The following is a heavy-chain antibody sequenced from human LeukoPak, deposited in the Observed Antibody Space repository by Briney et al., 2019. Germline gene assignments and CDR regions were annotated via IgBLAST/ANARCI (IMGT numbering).Heavy chain of an antibody. CDR1: GFTLSSYW. V-gene: IGHV3-7*03. CDR3: ARIAVAAFDY. J-gene: IGHJ4*02. D-gene: IGHD6-19*01. Sequence: GGSLRLSCAASGFTLSSYWMSWVRQAPGKGLGWVANIKQDGSEIYYVASVKGRFTISRDNAKNSLYLQMNSLRAEDTAVYYCARIAVAAFDYWGQGTLVTVSS. CDR2: IKQDGSEI.